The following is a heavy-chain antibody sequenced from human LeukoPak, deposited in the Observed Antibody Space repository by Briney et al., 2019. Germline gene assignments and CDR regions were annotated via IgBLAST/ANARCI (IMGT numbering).Heavy chain of an antibody. V-gene: IGHV3-23*01. CDR3: AKDLQVFDY. Sequence: PGRSLRLSCAASGFTFSSYAMSWVRQAPGKGLEWVSAISGSGGSTYYADSVKGRFTISRGNSKNTLYLQMNSLRAEDTAVYCCAKDLQVFDYWGQGTLVTVSS. CDR2: ISGSGGST. J-gene: IGHJ4*02. CDR1: GFTFSSYA.